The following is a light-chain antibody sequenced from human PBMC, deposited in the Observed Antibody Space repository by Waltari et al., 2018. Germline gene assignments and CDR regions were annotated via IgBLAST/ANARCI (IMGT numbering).Light chain of an antibody. Sequence: QSALTQPPSVSGSPGQSITISCTGTSSDIGHDTSAPWYQQPPGKVPKLIIYDVSTRPSGVSHRCSGSKSGNSASLTISGLQPDDEAGYYCSSFTTRRTWVFGGGTKLTVL. CDR2: DVS. CDR3: SSFTTRRTWV. V-gene: IGLV2-14*01. J-gene: IGLJ3*02. CDR1: SSDIGHDTS.